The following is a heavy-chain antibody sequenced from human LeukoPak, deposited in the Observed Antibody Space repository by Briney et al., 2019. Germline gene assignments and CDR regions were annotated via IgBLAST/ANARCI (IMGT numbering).Heavy chain of an antibody. J-gene: IGHJ4*02. V-gene: IGHV3-23*01. CDR3: AKEDGSLSSYGSGTFDY. CDR1: GFTFSNYA. CDR2: ISGSGATT. D-gene: IGHD3-10*01. Sequence: PGGSLRLSCAASGFTFSNYALSWVRQAPGKGLEWVSAISGSGATTYYADSVKGRFTISRDNPKNTLYLQMNSLRAEDTAVYYCAKEDGSLSSYGSGTFDYWGQGTLVTVSS.